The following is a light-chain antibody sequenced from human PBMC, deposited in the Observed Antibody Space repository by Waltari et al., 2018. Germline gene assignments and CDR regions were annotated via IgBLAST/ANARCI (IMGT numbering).Light chain of an antibody. Sequence: QSVLTQPPSVSGAPGQRVTISCTGSSSNIGAGYDVHWFQQLPGTAPKPLISGTNNRPTGVPARFSGSKSGTSASLAISGLQAEDEADYHCQSYDSSLSGAWVFGGGTKLTVL. J-gene: IGLJ3*02. CDR3: QSYDSSLSGAWV. CDR1: SSNIGAGYD. V-gene: IGLV1-40*01. CDR2: GTN.